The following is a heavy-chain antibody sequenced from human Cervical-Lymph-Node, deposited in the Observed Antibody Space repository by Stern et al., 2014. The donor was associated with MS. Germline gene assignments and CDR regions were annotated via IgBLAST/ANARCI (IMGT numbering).Heavy chain of an antibody. Sequence: EVQLEESGGGQVKPGGSLRLSCAASGFTFSSYSMNWVRQAPGKGLEWVSSISSSSSYIYSADSAKGRFTISRDDAKNSLYLQMNSLRAEDTAVYYCARGTTVTTNYYYGMDVWGQGTTVTVSS. CDR3: ARGTTVTTNYYYGMDV. J-gene: IGHJ6*02. CDR1: GFTFSSYS. V-gene: IGHV3-21*01. CDR2: ISSSSSYI. D-gene: IGHD4-17*01.